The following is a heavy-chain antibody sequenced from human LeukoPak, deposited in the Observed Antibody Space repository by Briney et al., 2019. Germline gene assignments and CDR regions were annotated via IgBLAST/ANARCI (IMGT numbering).Heavy chain of an antibody. CDR3: AKDGEQWELRALDAFDI. CDR1: GFTVSSNY. V-gene: IGHV3-30*02. J-gene: IGHJ3*02. Sequence: GGSLRLSCAASGFTVSSNYMNWVRQAPGKGLEWVAFIRYDGSNKYYADSVKGRFTISRDNSKNTLYLQMNSLRAEDTAVYYCAKDGEQWELRALDAFDIWGQGTMVTVSS. CDR2: IRYDGSNK. D-gene: IGHD1-26*01.